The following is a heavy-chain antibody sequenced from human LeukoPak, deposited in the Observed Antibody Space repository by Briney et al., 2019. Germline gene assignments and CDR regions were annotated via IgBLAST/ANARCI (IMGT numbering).Heavy chain of an antibody. J-gene: IGHJ4*02. CDR1: GFYFRSSA. CDR2: IRGSGDDT. V-gene: IGHV3-23*01. Sequence: GGSLRLSCATSGFYFRSSAISWVRQAAGKGLEWVSAIRGSGDDTFYADSVKGRFTISRDNSKNTLYLQMNSLRAEDTAVYYCAKDGPSWYYDSSGGAFDYWGQGTLVTVSS. D-gene: IGHD3-22*01. CDR3: AKDGPSWYYDSSGGAFDY.